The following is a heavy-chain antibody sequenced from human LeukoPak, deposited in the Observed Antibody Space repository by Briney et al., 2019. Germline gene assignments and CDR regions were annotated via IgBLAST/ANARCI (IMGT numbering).Heavy chain of an antibody. CDR2: INHSGST. CDR1: GGSFSGYY. J-gene: IGHJ5*02. V-gene: IGHV4-34*01. D-gene: IGHD6-13*01. Sequence: KPSETLSLTCAVYGGSFSGYYWSWIRLPPGKGLEWIGEINHSGSTNYNPSLKSRVTISVDTSKNQFSLKLSSVTAADTAVYYCARARRGGSSWTGGGNWFDPWGQGTLVTVSS. CDR3: ARARRGGSSWTGGGNWFDP.